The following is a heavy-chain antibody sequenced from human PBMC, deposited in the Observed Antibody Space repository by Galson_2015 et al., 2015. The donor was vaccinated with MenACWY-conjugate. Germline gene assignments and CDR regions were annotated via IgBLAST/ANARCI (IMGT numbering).Heavy chain of an antibody. D-gene: IGHD3-10*01. V-gene: IGHV2-5*02. CDR2: IYWDDDK. J-gene: IGHJ4*02. CDR3: AHRHQLEGSYYEYYFDY. CDR1: GFSLSTRGVG. Sequence: PALVKPTQTLTLTCTFSGFSLSTRGVGVGWIRQPPGKALEWLALIYWDDDKRYSPSLKSRLTITKDTSKNQVVLTMTNMDPVDTATYYCAHRHQLEGSYYEYYFDYWGQGTLVTVSS.